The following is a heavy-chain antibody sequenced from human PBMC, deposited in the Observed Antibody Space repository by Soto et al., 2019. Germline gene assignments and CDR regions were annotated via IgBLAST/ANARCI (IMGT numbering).Heavy chain of an antibody. CDR1: GFKFGSNA. V-gene: IGHV3-23*01. CDR3: ARDQYTVYGVVIRGSAMDV. J-gene: IGHJ6*02. CDR2: ISDKGFAT. Sequence: EVQLLESGGGLVQPGGSLRLSCAASGFKFGSNALTWVRQAPGKGLEWVAGISDKGFATHYADSVRGRFTISRDNVNNTVYLQMNSLRAEDTAVYYCARDQYTVYGVVIRGSAMDVWGRGTTVTVSS. D-gene: IGHD3-3*01.